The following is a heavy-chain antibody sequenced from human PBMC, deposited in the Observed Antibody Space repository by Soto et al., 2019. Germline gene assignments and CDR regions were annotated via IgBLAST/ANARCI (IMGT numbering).Heavy chain of an antibody. CDR1: GYRFPSYG. V-gene: IGHV1-18*01. J-gene: IGHJ4*02. CDR2: VNPDNHNT. Sequence: ASVKVSCKVSGYRFPSYGINWVRQAPGQGLEWVGWVNPDNHNTNYAQNFQHRVSLTTDTSTNTAFLELRGLRSDDTAVYCCARVRFGDPFDYWGQGTLVTVSS. CDR3: ARVRFGDPFDY. D-gene: IGHD3-16*01.